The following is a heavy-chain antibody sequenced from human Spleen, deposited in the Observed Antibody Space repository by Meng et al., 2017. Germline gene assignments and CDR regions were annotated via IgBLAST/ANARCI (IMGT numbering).Heavy chain of an antibody. V-gene: IGHV1-2*06. CDR3: ARDPPFDY. Sequence: QVQLVQSGAEVKKPGASVKVSCKASGYTFTGYYVHWVRQAPGQGLEWMGRNNPKTGATTHAQKVQGRGPMTRDTSISTAYMELGGLESDDTAVYYCARDPPFDYWGQGTLVTVSS. CDR1: GYTFTGYY. J-gene: IGHJ4*02. CDR2: NNPKTGAT.